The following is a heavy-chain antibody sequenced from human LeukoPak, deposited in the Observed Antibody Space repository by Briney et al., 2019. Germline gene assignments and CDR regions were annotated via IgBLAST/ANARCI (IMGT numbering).Heavy chain of an antibody. CDR3: ARRSMTTALSHFDY. D-gene: IGHD4-17*01. CDR1: GYTFSSYG. V-gene: IGHV1-18*01. Sequence: ASVKVTCKASGYTFSSYGISWVRQAPGQGLEWMGWINVYNGNTNYAQKVQDKVTMTTDTSTSTAFMELRSLRSDDTAVYYCARRSMTTALSHFDYWGQGTLVTVSS. CDR2: INVYNGNT. J-gene: IGHJ4*02.